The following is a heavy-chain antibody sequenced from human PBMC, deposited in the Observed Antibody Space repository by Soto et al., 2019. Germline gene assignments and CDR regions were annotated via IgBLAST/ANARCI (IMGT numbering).Heavy chain of an antibody. CDR1: VYIFTSYY. V-gene: IGHV1-46*01. J-gene: IGHJ6*04. D-gene: IGHD2-2*01. CDR3: ARDFVVVPAARLYYYYYGMDV. Sequence: ASMQVSCNASVYIFTSYYMHRVRRAARQRLEWMGIINPRGGSTIYAQKFQGRVTMTRDTSTSTVYMELSSLRSEDTAVYYCARDFVVVPAARLYYYYYGMDVWGKGTTVTVSS. CDR2: INPRGGST.